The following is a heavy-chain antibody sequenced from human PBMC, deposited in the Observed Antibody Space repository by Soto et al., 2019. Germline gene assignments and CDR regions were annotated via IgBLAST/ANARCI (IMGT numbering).Heavy chain of an antibody. CDR3: AKGDNLGPKTGYAFDP. CDR1: GDSVSSNTAS. V-gene: IGHV6-1*01. Sequence: PTLSLTCAISGDSVSSNTASWNWTRQSPSRGLEWLGRTYFRSKWYNDYAVSVKSRIIINPDTSNNQFSLQLNSVTPEDTAVNFCAKGDNLGPKTGYAFDPWGQGIMVTVSS. CDR2: TYFRSKWYN. D-gene: IGHD5-12*01. J-gene: IGHJ5*02.